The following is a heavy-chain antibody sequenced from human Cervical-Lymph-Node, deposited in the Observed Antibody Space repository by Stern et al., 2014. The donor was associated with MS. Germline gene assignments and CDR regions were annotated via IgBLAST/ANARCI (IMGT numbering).Heavy chain of an antibody. Sequence: DQLVESGGGVVQPGRSLRLSCAASGFTLSSYGMHWVRQAPGKGLEWVAVIWYDGSNEYYADSVKGRFTISRDNSKNTLYLEMNSLRAEDTAMYYCAREGGNTAEYFQHWGQGTLVTVSS. J-gene: IGHJ1*01. CDR2: IWYDGSNE. CDR3: AREGGNTAEYFQH. V-gene: IGHV3-33*01. D-gene: IGHD4-23*01. CDR1: GFTLSSYG.